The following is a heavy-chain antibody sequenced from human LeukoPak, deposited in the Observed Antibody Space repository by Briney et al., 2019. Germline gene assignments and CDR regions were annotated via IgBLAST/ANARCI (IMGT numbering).Heavy chain of an antibody. Sequence: ASVKVSCKASGYTFTGYYMHWVRQSPGQGLEWMGGINPNSGGTNYAQKFQGRVTMTRDTSISTAYMELSRLRSDDTAVYYCAGAGIYYGSGSEFDYWGQGTLVTVSS. D-gene: IGHD3-10*01. J-gene: IGHJ4*02. CDR2: INPNSGGT. V-gene: IGHV1-2*02. CDR3: AGAGIYYGSGSEFDY. CDR1: GYTFTGYY.